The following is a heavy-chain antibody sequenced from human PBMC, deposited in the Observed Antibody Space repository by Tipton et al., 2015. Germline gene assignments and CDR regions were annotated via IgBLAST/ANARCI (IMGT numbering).Heavy chain of an antibody. V-gene: IGHV4-39*02. CDR3: ASLLLYGDYVHGLGY. CDR2: IYYSGDM. D-gene: IGHD4-17*01. CDR1: GVSISGTSYY. J-gene: IGHJ4*02. Sequence: TLSLTCTVSGVSISGTSYYWGWIRQPPRKGLEWIGSIYYSGDMYYNPSLKSRVAISVDTSNNNFSLKLTSLTASDTAVYYCASLLLYGDYVHGLGYWGRGTLVTVSS.